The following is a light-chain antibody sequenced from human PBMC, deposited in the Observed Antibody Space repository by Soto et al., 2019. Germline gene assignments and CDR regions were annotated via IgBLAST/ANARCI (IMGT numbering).Light chain of an antibody. V-gene: IGLV1-40*01. CDR1: SSNIGAGFD. J-gene: IGLJ2*01. Sequence: QSVLTQPPSVSGAPGQRVSISCTGNSSNIGAGFDVHWYQQVPGTAPKLLIYQTNSRPPGVPGRFSGSKSGTSASLAITGLQAEDEADYYCQSYDLSLGGPHVAFGGGTQLTVL. CDR3: QSYDLSLGGPHVA. CDR2: QTN.